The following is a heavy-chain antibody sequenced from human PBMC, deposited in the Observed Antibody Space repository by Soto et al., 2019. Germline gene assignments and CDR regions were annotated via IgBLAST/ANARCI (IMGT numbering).Heavy chain of an antibody. D-gene: IGHD3-10*01. CDR1: GVTFTSSA. CDR2: ISRSGGLT. CDR3: AKVGFSFDY. V-gene: IGHV3-23*01. Sequence: EVQLLESGGRLVLPGGSLRLSCAASGVTFTSSAMNWVRQAPGKGLEWVSGISRSGGLTYYAESVKGRFSISRDNSKNTLYLQMNSLRAEDTAVYYCAKVGFSFDYWGQGTLVTVSS. J-gene: IGHJ4*02.